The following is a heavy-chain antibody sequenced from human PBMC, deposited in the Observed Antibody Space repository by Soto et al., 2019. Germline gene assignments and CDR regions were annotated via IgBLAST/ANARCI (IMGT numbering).Heavy chain of an antibody. CDR2: IIPIFGTA. CDR1: GGTFSSYA. Sequence: QVQLVQSGAEVKKPGSSVQVSRKASGGTFSSYAISWVRQAPGQGLEWMGGIIPIFGTANYAQKFQGRVTITADESTSTAYMELSSLRSEDTAVYYCARDRIFVEYSTRGGFDYWGQGTLVTVSS. D-gene: IGHD6-6*01. CDR3: ARDRIFVEYSTRGGFDY. J-gene: IGHJ4*02. V-gene: IGHV1-69*01.